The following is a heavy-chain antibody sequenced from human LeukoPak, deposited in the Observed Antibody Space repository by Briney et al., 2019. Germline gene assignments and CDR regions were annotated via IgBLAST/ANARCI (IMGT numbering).Heavy chain of an antibody. CDR3: ARDRSSSWPRGYFQH. V-gene: IGHV4-34*01. CDR2: INHSGST. Sequence: SETLSLTCAVYGGSFSGYYWSWIRQPPGKGLEWIGEINHSGSTNYNPSLKSRVTISVDTSKNQFSLKLSSVTAADTAVYYCARDRSSSWPRGYFQHWGQGTLVTVSS. CDR1: GGSFSGYY. D-gene: IGHD6-13*01. J-gene: IGHJ1*01.